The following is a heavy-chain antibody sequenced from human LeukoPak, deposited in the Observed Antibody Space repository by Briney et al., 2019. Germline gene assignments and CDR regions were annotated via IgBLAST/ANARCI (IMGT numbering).Heavy chain of an antibody. V-gene: IGHV1-46*01. Sequence: ASVKVSCKXSGYTFTSDYMHWVPQAPGQGLEWMGIISPSGGSTSYSQKFQGRVTMTRDTSTSTVYMELSSLRSEDTAVYYCVTSSSWYDPGDYWGQGTLVTVSS. CDR1: GYTFTSDY. CDR2: ISPSGGST. J-gene: IGHJ4*02. CDR3: VTSSSWYDPGDY. D-gene: IGHD6-13*01.